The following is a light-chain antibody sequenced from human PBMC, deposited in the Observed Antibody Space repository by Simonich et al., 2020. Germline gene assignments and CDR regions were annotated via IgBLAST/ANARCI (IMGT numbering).Light chain of an antibody. CDR1: QIILHSDGKTD. CDR2: EVS. V-gene: IGKV2D-29*02. CDR3: MQSIQLPPT. J-gene: IGKJ2*01. Sequence: DIVMTQTPLSMSVTPGQPASIYCKSSQIILHSDGKTDLYWYLQNPGQSPQLLIYEVSNRFSGVPDRFSGSWSGTDFPLKISRVEAEDVGVYYCMQSIQLPPTFGQGTKLEIK.